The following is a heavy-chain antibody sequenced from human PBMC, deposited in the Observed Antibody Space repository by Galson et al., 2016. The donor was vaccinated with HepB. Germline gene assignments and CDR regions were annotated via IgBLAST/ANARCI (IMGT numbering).Heavy chain of an antibody. V-gene: IGHV3-33*01. CDR3: ARDSGDSWSGYSAYYDY. CDR2: IWPNGNSQ. CDR1: GFRFSDRA. Sequence: SLRLSCAASGFRFSDRAIHWVRQPPGKGLEWVAVIWPNGNSQYYADSVKGRFTISRDNSKNTLYLQMSSLRAEDTAVYYCARDSGDSWSGYSAYYDYWGQGTLVNV. J-gene: IGHJ4*02. D-gene: IGHD3-3*01.